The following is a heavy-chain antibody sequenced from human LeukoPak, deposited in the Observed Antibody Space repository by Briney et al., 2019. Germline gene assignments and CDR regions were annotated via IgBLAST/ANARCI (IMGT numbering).Heavy chain of an antibody. D-gene: IGHD1-14*01. CDR3: ARDAVTAY. V-gene: IGHV3-7*01. J-gene: IGHJ4*02. CDR1: GFTFSSYG. CDR2: IKEDGSEK. Sequence: GGSLRLSCAASGFTFSSYGMHWVRQAPGKGLEWVANIKEDGSEKYYVDSVKGRFTISRDNAKNSLFLQMNSLRTEDTAVYYCARDAVTAYWGQGTLVTVSS.